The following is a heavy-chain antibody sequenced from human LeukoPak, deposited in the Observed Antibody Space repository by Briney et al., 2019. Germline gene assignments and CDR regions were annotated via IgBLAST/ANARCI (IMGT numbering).Heavy chain of an antibody. CDR2: IKSKTDGGTT. J-gene: IGHJ6*02. CDR3: TTAPRYYYYYGMDV. V-gene: IGHV3-15*01. Sequence: GGSLRLSCAASGFTFSNALMSWVRQAPGKGLEWVGRIKSKTDGGTTDYAAPVKGRFTISRDDSKNTLYLQMNSLKTEDTAVYYCTTAPRYYYYYGMDVWGQGTTVTVSS. CDR1: GFTFSNAL.